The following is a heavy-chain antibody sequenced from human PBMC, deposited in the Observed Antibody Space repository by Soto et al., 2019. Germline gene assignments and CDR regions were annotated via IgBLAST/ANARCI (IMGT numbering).Heavy chain of an antibody. V-gene: IGHV3-48*02. CDR2: ITDSSDTV. CDR3: ATSSLAYFDY. J-gene: IGHJ4*02. Sequence: GGSLRLSCVASGFSFSNYNMNWVRQAPGKGLEWVSYITDSSDTVHYADSVRGRFTISRDNAESSLYLQMNSLRDEDTAVYFCATSSLAYFDYWGQGTLVTVSS. CDR1: GFSFSNYN. D-gene: IGHD3-16*02.